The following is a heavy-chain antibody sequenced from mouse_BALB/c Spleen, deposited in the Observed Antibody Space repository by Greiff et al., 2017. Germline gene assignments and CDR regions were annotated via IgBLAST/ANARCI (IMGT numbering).Heavy chain of an antibody. CDR3: ARDYYGSISAMDY. J-gene: IGHJ4*01. Sequence: DVMLVESGGGLVKPGGSLKLSCAASGFTFSSYAMSWVRQTPEKRLEWVATISSGGSYTYYPDSVKGRFTISRDNAKNTLYLQMSSLRSEDTAMYYCARDYYGSISAMDYWGQGTSVTVSS. D-gene: IGHD1-1*01. V-gene: IGHV5-9-1*01. CDR2: ISSGGSYT. CDR1: GFTFSSYA.